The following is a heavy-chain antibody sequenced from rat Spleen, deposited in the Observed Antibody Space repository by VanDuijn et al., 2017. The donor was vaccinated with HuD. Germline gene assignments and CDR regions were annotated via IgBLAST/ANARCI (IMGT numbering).Heavy chain of an antibody. Sequence: EVQLVESGGGLVQPGRSLKLSCAASGFTFSDYYMAWVRQAPTKGQEWVASISHDGGGTYYRDSVKGRFTISRDNAKNTQYLQMDSLRSEDTATYYCARGLMGAFDYWGQGVMVTVSS. D-gene: IGHD1-7*01. CDR1: GFTFSDYY. V-gene: IGHV5-20*01. CDR3: ARGLMGAFDY. J-gene: IGHJ2*01. CDR2: ISHDGGGT.